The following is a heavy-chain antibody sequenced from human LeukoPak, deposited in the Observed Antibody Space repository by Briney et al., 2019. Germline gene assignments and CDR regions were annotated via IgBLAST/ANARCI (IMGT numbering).Heavy chain of an antibody. Sequence: PGASVKVSCKASGYTFTSYDINWVRQATGQGLEWMGWISAYNGNTNYAQKLQGRVTMTTDTSTSTAYVELRSLRSDDTAVYYCARAYSTSYRPGSYWYFDLWGRGTLVTVSS. CDR3: ARAYSTSYRPGSYWYFDL. J-gene: IGHJ2*01. CDR1: GYTFTSYD. V-gene: IGHV1-18*01. D-gene: IGHD2-2*01. CDR2: ISAYNGNT.